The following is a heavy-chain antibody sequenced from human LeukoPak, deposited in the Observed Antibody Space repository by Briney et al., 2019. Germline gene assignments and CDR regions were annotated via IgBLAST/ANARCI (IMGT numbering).Heavy chain of an antibody. CDR2: MKEDGSEI. CDR1: GFDFNVQT. V-gene: IGHV3-7*01. D-gene: IGHD1-26*01. Sequence: PGGSLRLSCAASGFDFNVQTMSWVRQAPGKGLAWVTRMKEDGSEIYYVDSVKGRFTISRDNPKNSLYLPMNSLRAEDTAVYYCVRGGATGGRFENWGQGILVTVSS. CDR3: VRGGATGGRFEN. J-gene: IGHJ4*02.